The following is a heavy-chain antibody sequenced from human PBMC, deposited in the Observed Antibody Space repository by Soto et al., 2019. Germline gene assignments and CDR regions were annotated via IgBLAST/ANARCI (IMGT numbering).Heavy chain of an antibody. CDR1: GYTFTGYY. CDR2: IKPNSGGT. Sequence: QVQLVQSGAEVKKPGASVKVSCKASGYTFTGYYMHWVRQAPGQGLEWMGWIKPNSGGTNYAQKFQGWVTMTRDTSISTACMEMSRLRSADTAVYYCARSGDRLLWYDYWGQGTLVTVAS. CDR3: ARSGDRLLWYDY. D-gene: IGHD2-21*02. J-gene: IGHJ4*02. V-gene: IGHV1-2*04.